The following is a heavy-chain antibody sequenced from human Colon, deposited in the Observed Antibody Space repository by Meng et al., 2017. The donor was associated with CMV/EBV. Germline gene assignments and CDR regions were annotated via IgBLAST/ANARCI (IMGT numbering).Heavy chain of an antibody. CDR3: ARGGRIYYYGMDV. CDR1: GFTFSGYS. V-gene: IGHV3-21*01. Sequence: GESLKISCAASGFTFSGYSMNWVRQAPGKGLEWVSSISSSSSYIYYADSVKGRFTISRDNAKNSLYLQMNSLRAEDTAVYYCARGGRIYYYGMDVWGQGTTVTVSS. CDR2: ISSSSSYI. J-gene: IGHJ6*02.